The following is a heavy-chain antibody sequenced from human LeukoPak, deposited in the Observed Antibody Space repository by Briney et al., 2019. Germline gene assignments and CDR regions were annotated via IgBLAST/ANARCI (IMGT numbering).Heavy chain of an antibody. D-gene: IGHD6-19*01. CDR1: GGSISSSSYY. V-gene: IGHV4-39*07. J-gene: IGHJ4*02. CDR2: IYYSGST. Sequence: PSETLSLTCTVSGGSISSSSYYWGWIRQPPGKGLEWIGSIYYSGSTYYNPSLKSRVTISVDTSKNQFSLKLSSVTAADTAVYYCARDRGIAVAGTWRSWGQGTLVTVSS. CDR3: ARDRGIAVAGTWRS.